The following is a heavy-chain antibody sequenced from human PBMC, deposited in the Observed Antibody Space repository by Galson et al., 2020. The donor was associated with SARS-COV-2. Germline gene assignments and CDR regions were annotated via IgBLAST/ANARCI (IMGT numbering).Heavy chain of an antibody. V-gene: IGHV4-38-2*02. CDR2: IYHSGST. CDR3: ATYSVVVVAPTPFRADY. CDR1: GYSISSGYF. J-gene: IGHJ4*02. Sequence: SETLSLTCTVSGYSISSGYFWGWIRQPLGKGLEWMGSIYHSGSTYYNPSLKSRVTISVDTSKNQFSLKLSSVTAADTAVYYCATYSVVVVAPTPFRADYWGQGTLGTVSS. D-gene: IGHD2-15*01.